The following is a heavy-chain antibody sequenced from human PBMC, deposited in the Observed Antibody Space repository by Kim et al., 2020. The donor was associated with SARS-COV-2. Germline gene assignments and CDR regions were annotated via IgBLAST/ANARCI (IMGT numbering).Heavy chain of an antibody. CDR3: SNFHYYYYYMDV. CDR1: GGTFSSYA. Sequence: SVKVSCKASGGTFSSYAISWVRQAPGQGLEWMGRIIPILGIANYAQKFQGRVTITADKSTSTAYMELSSLRSEDTAVYYCSNFHYYYYYMDVWGKGTTVTVSS. V-gene: IGHV1-69*04. CDR2: IIPILGIA. D-gene: IGHD7-27*01. J-gene: IGHJ6*03.